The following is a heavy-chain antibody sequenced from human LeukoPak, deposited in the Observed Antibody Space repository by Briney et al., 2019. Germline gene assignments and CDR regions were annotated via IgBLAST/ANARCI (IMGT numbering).Heavy chain of an antibody. Sequence: SVKDSSMASRYTSTGYYMHSARPEPRQRLKWMAWINPNTGVTHDAQKFQGMVTMTRDTSITTAYTELSRLRSDDTAVYYCAREDIVVVPAADFDPWGQGTLVTVSS. CDR1: RYTSTGYY. CDR3: AREDIVVVPAADFDP. J-gene: IGHJ5*02. CDR2: INPNTGVT. V-gene: IGHV1-2*02. D-gene: IGHD2-2*01.